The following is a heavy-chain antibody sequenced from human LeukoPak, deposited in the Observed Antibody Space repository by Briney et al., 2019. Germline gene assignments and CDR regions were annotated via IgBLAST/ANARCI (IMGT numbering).Heavy chain of an antibody. V-gene: IGHV1-69*01. CDR1: GGTFSSFA. CDR2: VIPMFATT. D-gene: IGHD2-2*02. CDR3: ARGPPLTYDHTPEGYYHYYMDV. Sequence: GASVKVSCKTSGGTFSSFAIAWLRQAPGQGLEWMGGVIPMFATTNYAQQFQGRVSITADESTNTVYLELNTLRSDDTAVYYCARGPPLTYDHTPEGYYHYYMDVWGKGTTVTISS. J-gene: IGHJ6*03.